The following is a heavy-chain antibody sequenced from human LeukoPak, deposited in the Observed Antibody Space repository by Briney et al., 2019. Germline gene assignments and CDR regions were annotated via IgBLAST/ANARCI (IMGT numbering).Heavy chain of an antibody. CDR1: GFTFSSYG. Sequence: GGSLRLSCAASGFTFSSYGMSWVRQAPGKGLEWVSSISSSSYIYYADSVKGRFTISRDNAKNSLYLQMNSLRAEDTAVYYCARDCFGYKFDYWGQGTLVTVSS. J-gene: IGHJ4*02. CDR3: ARDCFGYKFDY. V-gene: IGHV3-21*01. CDR2: ISSSSYI. D-gene: IGHD1-1*01.